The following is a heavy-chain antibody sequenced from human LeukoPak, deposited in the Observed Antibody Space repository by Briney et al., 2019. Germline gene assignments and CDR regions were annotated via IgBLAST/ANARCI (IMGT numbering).Heavy chain of an antibody. D-gene: IGHD3-10*01. CDR3: ARDRMVRGVLYYGMDV. J-gene: IGHJ6*02. CDR2: LHRSASA. CDR1: GASISGFY. Sequence: SETLSLTCSVSGASISGFYWSWLRQAPGKGLEWIGFLHRSASATYNPSLESRVTTSMDTSKNQFSLKLSSVTAADTAAYYCARDRMVRGVLYYGMDVWGQGTTVTVSS. V-gene: IGHV4-59*12.